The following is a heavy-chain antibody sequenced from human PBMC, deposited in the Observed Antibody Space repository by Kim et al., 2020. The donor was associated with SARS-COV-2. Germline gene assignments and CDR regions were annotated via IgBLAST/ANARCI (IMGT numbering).Heavy chain of an antibody. CDR3: ARDRNYYDRGGMDV. D-gene: IGHD3-22*01. V-gene: IGHV3-11*01. CDR1: GFTFSDYY. Sequence: GGSLRLSCVLSGFTFSDYYMNWVRQAPGKGLEWISCISTSGSTTYYADSVKGRFTISRANTKSSLYLQMHSLSAEDTAVYYCARDRNYYDRGGMDVWGQG. J-gene: IGHJ6*01. CDR2: ISTSGSTT.